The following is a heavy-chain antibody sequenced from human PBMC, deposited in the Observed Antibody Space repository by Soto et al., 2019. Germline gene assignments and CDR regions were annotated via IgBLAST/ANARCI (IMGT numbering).Heavy chain of an antibody. J-gene: IGHJ6*02. Sequence: QVQLVESGGGLVQPGGSLRLTCVASGFTFGSHGMHWVRQAPGKGLEWVAVISYDETNEHYVDSVKGRFTIASHNAKRILYLPMTRLSPEDTAVYKCAKDLRTTIPDYGMDVWGQGTTVTV. V-gene: IGHV3-30*18. CDR1: GFTFGSHG. CDR2: ISYDETNE. CDR3: AKDLRTTIPDYGMDV. D-gene: IGHD2-21*01.